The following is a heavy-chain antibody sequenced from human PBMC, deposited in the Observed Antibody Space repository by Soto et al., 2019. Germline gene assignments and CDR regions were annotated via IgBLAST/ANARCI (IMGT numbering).Heavy chain of an antibody. V-gene: IGHV3-74*01. D-gene: IGHD6-19*01. CDR2: INSDGSST. J-gene: IGHJ4*02. Sequence: EVQLVESGGGLVQPGGSLRLSCAASGFTFSSYWMHWVRQAPGKGLVWVSRINSDGSSTSYADSVTGRFTISRDNAKNTLYLQMNSLRAEDKAVYYCARDESGIAVAGGDYLGQGTLVTVSS. CDR3: ARDESGIAVAGGDY. CDR1: GFTFSSYW.